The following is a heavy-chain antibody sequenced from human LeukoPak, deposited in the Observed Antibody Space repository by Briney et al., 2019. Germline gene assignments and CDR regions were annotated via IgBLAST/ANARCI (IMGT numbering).Heavy chain of an antibody. CDR2: IYYSGST. J-gene: IGHJ5*02. CDR1: GGSISSGGYY. CDR3: ASGGKYYDSSGYPTTWFDP. V-gene: IGHV4-31*03. D-gene: IGHD3-22*01. Sequence: KSSETLSLTCTVSGGSISSGGYYWSWIRQHPGKGLEWIGYIYYSGSTYYNPSLKSRVTISVDTSKNQFSLKLSSVTAADTAVYYCASGGKYYDSSGYPTTWFDPWGQGTLVTVSS.